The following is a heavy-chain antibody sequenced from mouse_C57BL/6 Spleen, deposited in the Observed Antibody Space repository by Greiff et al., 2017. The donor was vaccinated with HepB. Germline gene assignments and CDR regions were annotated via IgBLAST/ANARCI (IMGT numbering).Heavy chain of an antibody. J-gene: IGHJ4*01. CDR3: ARVAYYSNHYAMDY. V-gene: IGHV1-18*01. D-gene: IGHD2-5*01. Sequence: EVQLQQSGPELVKPGASVKIPCKASGYTFTDYNMDWVKQSHGKSLEWIGDINPNNGGTIYNQKFKGKATLTVDKSSSTAYMELRSLTSEDTAVYYCARVAYYSNHYAMDYWGQGTSVTVSS. CDR1: GYTFTDYN. CDR2: INPNNGGT.